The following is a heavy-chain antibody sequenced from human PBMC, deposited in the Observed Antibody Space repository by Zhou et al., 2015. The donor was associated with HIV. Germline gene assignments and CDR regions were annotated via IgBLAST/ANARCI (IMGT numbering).Heavy chain of an antibody. CDR1: GGTFSSYA. D-gene: IGHD2-21*02. CDR3: ARDGSCGSGGDCYQFDY. CDR2: IIPIFGTA. J-gene: IGHJ4*02. Sequence: QVQLVQSGAEVKKPGSSVKVSCKASGGTFSSYAISWVRQAPGQGLEWMGGIIPIFGTANYAQKFQGRVTITADESTSTAYMELSSLRSEDTAVYYCARDGSCGSGGDCYQFDYWGQGTLVTVSS. V-gene: IGHV1-69*01.